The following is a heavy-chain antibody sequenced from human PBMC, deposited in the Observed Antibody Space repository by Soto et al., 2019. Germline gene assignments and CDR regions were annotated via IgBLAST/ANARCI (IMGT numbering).Heavy chain of an antibody. CDR2: INHSGST. J-gene: IGHJ6*02. CDR1: GGSFIGYY. V-gene: IGHV4-34*01. D-gene: IGHD3-3*01. Sequence: SETLSLTFAAYGGSFIGYYWSWIRQPPGKGLEWIGEINHSGSTNYNPSLKSRVTISVDTSKNQFSLKLSSVTAADTAVYYCARGVGYFWSGYFHYYYGMDVWGQGTTVTVS. CDR3: ARGVGYFWSGYFHYYYGMDV.